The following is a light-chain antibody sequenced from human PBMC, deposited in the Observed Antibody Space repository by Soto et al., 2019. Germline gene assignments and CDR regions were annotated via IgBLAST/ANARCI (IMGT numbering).Light chain of an antibody. J-gene: IGKJ1*01. CDR1: QSLLHSNGYNY. CDR3: MQALQTRT. CDR2: LGS. Sequence: DIVMTQSPLSLPVTPGEPASISCRSSQSLLHSNGYNYLDWYLQKPGQSPQLLIYLGSNRASGVPDRFSGSGSGTDFTLKISRVEAEDVGVYYCMQALQTRTFGQGTTVGIK. V-gene: IGKV2-28*01.